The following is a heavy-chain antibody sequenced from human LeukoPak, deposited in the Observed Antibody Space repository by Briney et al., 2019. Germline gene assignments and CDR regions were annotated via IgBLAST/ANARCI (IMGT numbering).Heavy chain of an antibody. D-gene: IGHD5-12*01. V-gene: IGHV4-4*09. Sequence: SETLSLTCTVSRGSISGSIRSYYWSWLRQPPGKGLEWIGYISSSVSVNDNPSLRSRLTISVDTSKNQFFMNLSSVSDADTAVYYCARIPLGYSGAYYFDYWGQGSLVTVSP. CDR2: ISSSVSV. CDR3: ARIPLGYSGAYYFDY. CDR1: RGSISGSIRSYY. J-gene: IGHJ4*02.